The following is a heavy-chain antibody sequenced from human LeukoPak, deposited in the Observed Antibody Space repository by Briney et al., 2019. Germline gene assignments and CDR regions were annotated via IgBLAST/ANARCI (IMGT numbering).Heavy chain of an antibody. CDR3: ATYRQVLLPFES. D-gene: IGHD2-8*02. V-gene: IGHV3-23*01. J-gene: IGHJ4*02. Sequence: GGSLRLSCAASGFTFSTFAMIWVRQPPGKGLEWVSSIFPSGGEIHYADSVRGRFTISGDNSKSTLSLQMNSLRAEDTAIYYCATYRQVLLPFESWGQGTLVTVSS. CDR1: GFTFSTFA. CDR2: IFPSGGEI.